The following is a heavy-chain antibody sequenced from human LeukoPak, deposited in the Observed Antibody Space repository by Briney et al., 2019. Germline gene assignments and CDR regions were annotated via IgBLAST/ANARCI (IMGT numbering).Heavy chain of an antibody. Sequence: ASVKVSCKASGGTFSSYAISWVRQAPGQGLEWMGRIIPIFGTANYAQKFQGRVTITTDESTSTAYMELSSLRSEDTAVYYCARDQSPYSSGDYWGQETLVTVSS. V-gene: IGHV1-69*05. CDR2: IIPIFGTA. CDR3: ARDQSPYSSGDY. CDR1: GGTFSSYA. J-gene: IGHJ4*02. D-gene: IGHD3-22*01.